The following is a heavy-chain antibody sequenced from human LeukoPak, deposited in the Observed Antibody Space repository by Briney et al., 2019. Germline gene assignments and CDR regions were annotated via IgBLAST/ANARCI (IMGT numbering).Heavy chain of an antibody. CDR1: GGSISSYY. CDR3: ARVGGPSRVVVINKGWFDP. V-gene: IGHV4-59*08. J-gene: IGHJ5*02. D-gene: IGHD3-22*01. Sequence: SETLSLTCTVSGGSISSYYWSWIRQPPGKGLEWIGYIYYSGSTNYNPSLKSRVTISVDTSKNQFSLKLSSVTAADTAVYYCARVGGPSRVVVINKGWFDPWGQGTLVTVSS. CDR2: IYYSGST.